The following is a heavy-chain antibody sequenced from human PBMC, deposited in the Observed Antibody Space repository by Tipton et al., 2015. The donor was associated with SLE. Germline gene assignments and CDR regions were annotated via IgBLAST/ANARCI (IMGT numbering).Heavy chain of an antibody. CDR3: ASLPEH. J-gene: IGHJ4*02. CDR1: GASTSDFY. Sequence: TLSLTCSVSGASTSDFYWSWIRQPPGKGLEWIGFIYATDKTRYSPSLASRAVISVDPSKNQVSLKLASVSAADTGTYYCASLPEHWGQGTLVVVSS. V-gene: IGHV4-59*03. CDR2: IYATDKT.